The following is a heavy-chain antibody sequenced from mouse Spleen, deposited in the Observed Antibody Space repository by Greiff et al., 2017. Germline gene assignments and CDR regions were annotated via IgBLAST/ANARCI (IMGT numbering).Heavy chain of an antibody. CDR1: GFTFSDYG. J-gene: IGHJ1*03. Sequence: EVKLMESGGGLVKPGGSLKLSCAASGFTFSDYGMHWVRQAPEKGLEWVAYISSGSSTIYYADTVKGRFTISRDNAKNTLFLQMTSLRSEDTAMYYCARRDWENWYFDVWGTGTTVTVSS. V-gene: IGHV5-17*01. CDR3: ARRDWENWYFDV. D-gene: IGHD4-1*01. CDR2: ISSGSSTI.